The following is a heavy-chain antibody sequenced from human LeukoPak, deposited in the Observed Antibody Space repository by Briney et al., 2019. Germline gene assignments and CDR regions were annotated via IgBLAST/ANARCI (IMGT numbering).Heavy chain of an antibody. D-gene: IGHD2-21*02. CDR2: IYHGGST. J-gene: IGHJ4*02. Sequence: KPSETLSLTCTVSGYSISSGYYWGWIRQSPGKGLEWIGGIYHGGSTYYNPSLRSRVIVSVDTSKNHFSLKMSCVTAAHTAVHYWARDLASCAGDCYSHGFDYWGQGALVTVSS. V-gene: IGHV4-38-2*02. CDR1: GYSISSGYY. CDR3: ARDLASCAGDCYSHGFDY.